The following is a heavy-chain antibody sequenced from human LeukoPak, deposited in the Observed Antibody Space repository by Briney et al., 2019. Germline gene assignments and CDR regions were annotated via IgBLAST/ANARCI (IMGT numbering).Heavy chain of an antibody. Sequence: GGSLRLSCAAPGFTLSDYTMHWVRQASGKGLEWVARIRNKANNYATEYGPSVKGRFTISRDDAKNTAYLQMNSLKTEDTAIYYCSAGPSGWTEFFQHWGQGTLVTVSS. CDR2: IRNKANNYAT. V-gene: IGHV3-73*01. CDR1: GFTLSDYT. D-gene: IGHD6-19*01. J-gene: IGHJ1*01. CDR3: SAGPSGWTEFFQH.